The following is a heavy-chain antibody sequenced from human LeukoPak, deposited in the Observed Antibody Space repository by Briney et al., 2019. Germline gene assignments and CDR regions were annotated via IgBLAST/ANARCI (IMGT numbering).Heavy chain of an antibody. CDR3: ARGPDYGDRLDFFDY. V-gene: IGHV3-7*01. D-gene: IGHD4-17*01. J-gene: IGHJ4*02. CDR2: IKQDGSQ. Sequence: GGSLRLSCAASGFTFSSYSMNWVRQAPGKGREWVASIKQDGSQYYVDSVKGRFIISRDNAKNSLYLQMNSLRAEDTAVYSCARGPDYGDRLDFFDYWGQGTLVTVSS. CDR1: GFTFSSYS.